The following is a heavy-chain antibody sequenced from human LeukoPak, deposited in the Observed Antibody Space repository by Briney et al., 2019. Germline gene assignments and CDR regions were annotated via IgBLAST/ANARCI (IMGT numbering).Heavy chain of an antibody. J-gene: IGHJ4*02. Sequence: AGSLTLSCAASGVIISHYGRNWVRQAAGKGLEWLSYISSSRNTIYYEDSVKSRLAISRDDGNISLSLQMSSLRDEDTAIYYCVRVYDGGYPLDHWGQGTLVTVSS. CDR1: GVIISHYG. CDR3: VRVYDGGYPLDH. D-gene: IGHD5/OR15-5a*01. CDR2: ISSSRNTI. V-gene: IGHV3-48*02.